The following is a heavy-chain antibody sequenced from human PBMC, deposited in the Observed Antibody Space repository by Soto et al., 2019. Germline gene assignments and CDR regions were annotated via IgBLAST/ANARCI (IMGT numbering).Heavy chain of an antibody. V-gene: IGHV1-69*12. Sequence: QVQLVQSGAEVKKPGSSVKVSCKASGGTFSSYAISWVRQAPGQGLEWMGGIIPIFGTANYAQKFQGRDTITADDATSTAYMELSSLRSEDTAVYYCAGPPELTRIYYYYGMDVWGQGTTVTVSS. J-gene: IGHJ6*02. CDR3: AGPPELTRIYYYYGMDV. CDR1: GGTFSSYA. CDR2: IIPIFGTA. D-gene: IGHD1-7*01.